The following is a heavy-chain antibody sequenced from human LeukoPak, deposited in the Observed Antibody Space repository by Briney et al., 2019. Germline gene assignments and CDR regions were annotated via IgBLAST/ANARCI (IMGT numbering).Heavy chain of an antibody. J-gene: IGHJ3*02. V-gene: IGHV3-48*04. Sequence: GGSLRLSCAASGFTFSSYSMNWVRQAPGKGLEWVSYITSSSSTIYYADSVKGRLTISRDNARNSLYLQMNSLRAEDTAVYYCARGLNRHTFDIWGQGTMVTVSS. CDR1: GFTFSSYS. CDR3: ARGLNRHTFDI. D-gene: IGHD2-21*01. CDR2: ITSSSSTI.